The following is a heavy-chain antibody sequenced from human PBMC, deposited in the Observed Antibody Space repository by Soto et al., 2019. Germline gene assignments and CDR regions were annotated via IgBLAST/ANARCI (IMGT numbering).Heavy chain of an antibody. Sequence: QVQLQESGPGLVKPSQTLSLTCTVSGGSISSGGYYWSWIRHHPGKGLEWIGYIYYSGSTYYNPYLKSRVTISVDTSKNQFSLKLSSVTAADTAVYYCARDSEMATKGDAFDIWGQGTMVTVSS. J-gene: IGHJ3*02. CDR3: ARDSEMATKGDAFDI. CDR1: GGSISSGGYY. D-gene: IGHD5-12*01. V-gene: IGHV4-31*03. CDR2: IYYSGST.